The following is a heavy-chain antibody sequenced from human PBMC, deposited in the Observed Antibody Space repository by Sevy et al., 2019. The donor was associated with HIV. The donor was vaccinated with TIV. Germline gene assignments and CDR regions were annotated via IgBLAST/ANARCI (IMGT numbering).Heavy chain of an antibody. CDR2: ISGSGGST. CDR3: AKDASSSWTGGTFQP. D-gene: IGHD6-13*01. V-gene: IGHV3-23*01. J-gene: IGHJ1*01. CDR1: GFIFSGYV. Sequence: GGSLRLSCAASGFIFSGYVMSWVRQAPGKGLEWVSTISGSGGSTYYADSVKGRFAISRDNSKNTLDLEMNSLRVEDTAVYYCAKDASSSWTGGTFQPWGQGTLVNVSS.